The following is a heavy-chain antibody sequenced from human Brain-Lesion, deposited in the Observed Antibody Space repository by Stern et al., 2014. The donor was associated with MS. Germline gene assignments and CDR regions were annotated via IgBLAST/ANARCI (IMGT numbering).Heavy chain of an antibody. V-gene: IGHV3-74*02. J-gene: IGHJ5*01. CDR2: VNNDGRRT. CDR1: GFTFSNYC. D-gene: IGHD3-10*01. Sequence: EVPLVESGGGFVQPGASLRLSCAASGFTFSNYCMHWVRHAPGPGLVWVSSVNNDGRRTSDEDSVKGRFTMSRDNAKNTLYLQMNSRRVEDTAIYYGARGERWFDSWGQGTLVTVSS. CDR3: ARGERWFDS.